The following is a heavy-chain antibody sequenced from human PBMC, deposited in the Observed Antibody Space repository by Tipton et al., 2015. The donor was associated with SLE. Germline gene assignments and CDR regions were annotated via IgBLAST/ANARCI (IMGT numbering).Heavy chain of an antibody. J-gene: IGHJ3*02. CDR3: AKALGYCSNNHQGAFDI. Sequence: SLRLSCAASGFTFDDYAMHWVRQAPGKGLEWVSGISWNSGSIGYADSVKGRFTISRDNAKNSLYLQMNSLRAEDTALYYCAKALGYCSNNHQGAFDIWGQGAMVTVAS. CDR2: ISWNSGSI. V-gene: IGHV3-9*01. CDR1: GFTFDDYA. D-gene: IGHD2-2*01.